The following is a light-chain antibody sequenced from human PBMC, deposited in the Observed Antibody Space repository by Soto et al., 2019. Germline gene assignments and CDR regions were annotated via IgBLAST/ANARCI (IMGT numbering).Light chain of an antibody. CDR1: QSVGTN. CDR3: QQYDRSPWT. CDR2: GAS. V-gene: IGKV3-15*01. Sequence: EILMTQSPATLSVSPGERATLSCRSSQSVGTNLAWYQQKPGQVPRLLIYGASSRATDVPARFSGTGSGTEFTLSISSLQSEDFAVYYCQQYDRSPWTFGQGTKVEIK. J-gene: IGKJ1*01.